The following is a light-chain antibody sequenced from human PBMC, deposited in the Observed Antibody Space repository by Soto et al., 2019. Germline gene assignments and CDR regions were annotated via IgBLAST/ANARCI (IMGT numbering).Light chain of an antibody. CDR2: GAS. V-gene: IGKV3D-15*01. CDR1: QIVASSY. Sequence: EIVLTQSPGTVSLSTGERATLSCRAIQIVASSYLAWYQQKPGQAPRLLISGASARATGVPDRFSGSGSGTEFTLTISSLQSEDFAVYYCQQYNNWPPITFGQGTRLEIK. CDR3: QQYNNWPPIT. J-gene: IGKJ5*01.